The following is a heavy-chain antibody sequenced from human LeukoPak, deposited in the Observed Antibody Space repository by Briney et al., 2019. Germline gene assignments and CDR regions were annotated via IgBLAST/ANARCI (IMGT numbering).Heavy chain of an antibody. D-gene: IGHD3-3*01. Sequence: GASVKVSCKASGGTFSSYAISWVRQAPGQGLEWMGGIIPIFGTANYAQKFQGRVTITTDESTSTAYMELSSLRSEDTAVYYCASVPGGAYDLPYYYYYMDVWGKGTTVTVSS. CDR2: IIPIFGTA. V-gene: IGHV1-69*05. J-gene: IGHJ6*03. CDR3: ASVPGGAYDLPYYYYYMDV. CDR1: GGTFSSYA.